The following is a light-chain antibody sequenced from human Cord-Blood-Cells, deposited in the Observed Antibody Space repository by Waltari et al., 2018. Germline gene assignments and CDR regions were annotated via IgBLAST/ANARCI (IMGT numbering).Light chain of an antibody. CDR1: QSISSH. CDR3: QQSYSTPYT. J-gene: IGKJ2*01. V-gene: IGKV1-39*01. Sequence: DIQIHQSPSSLSASVGDRVTITCRASQSISSHLNWYQQKPGKAPKLLIYAASSLQSGVPSRFSGSGSGTDFTLTISSLQPEDFATYYCQQSYSTPYTFGQGTKLEIK. CDR2: AAS.